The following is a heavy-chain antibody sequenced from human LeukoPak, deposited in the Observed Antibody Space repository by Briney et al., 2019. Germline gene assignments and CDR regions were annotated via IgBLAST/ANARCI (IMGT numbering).Heavy chain of an antibody. J-gene: IGHJ4*02. Sequence: GGSLRLSCAASGFTVSSNYMSWVRQAPGKGLEWVSVIYSGGSTYYADSVKGRFTISRDNSKNTLYLQMNSLRAEDTAVYYCARVVHYYGSGSPYFDYWGQGTLVTVSS. V-gene: IGHV3-66*01. CDR1: GFTVSSNY. CDR3: ARVVHYYGSGSPYFDY. CDR2: IYSGGST. D-gene: IGHD3-10*01.